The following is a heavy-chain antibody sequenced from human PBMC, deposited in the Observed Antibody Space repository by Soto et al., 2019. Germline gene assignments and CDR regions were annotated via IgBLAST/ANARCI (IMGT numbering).Heavy chain of an antibody. CDR3: ARERGSGTTTYGMDV. V-gene: IGHV1-2*04. CDR2: INPNSGGA. J-gene: IGHJ6*02. CDR1: GYTFTGYY. Sequence: QVQLVQSGAEVKKPGASVKVSCKASGYTFTGYYMHWVRQAPGQGLEWMGWINPNSGGAHYAQKFQGWVTMTRDPSISTAYMELSRLRSDATAVYYCARERGSGTTTYGMDVWGQGTTVTVSS. D-gene: IGHD1-1*01.